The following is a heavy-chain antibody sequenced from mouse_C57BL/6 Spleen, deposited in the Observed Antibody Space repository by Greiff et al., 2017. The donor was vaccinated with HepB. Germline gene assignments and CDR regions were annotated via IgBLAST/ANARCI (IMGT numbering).Heavy chain of an antibody. Sequence: VQLQQSGAELVRPGASVKLSCTASGFNIKDDYMHWVKQRPEQGLEWIGWIDPENGDTEYALKFQGKATITADTSSNTAYLQLSSLTSEDTAVYYCTTGGLRRAWFAYWGQGTLVTVSA. CDR2: IDPENGDT. V-gene: IGHV14-4*01. CDR3: TTGGLRRAWFAY. D-gene: IGHD2-4*01. CDR1: GFNIKDDY. J-gene: IGHJ3*01.